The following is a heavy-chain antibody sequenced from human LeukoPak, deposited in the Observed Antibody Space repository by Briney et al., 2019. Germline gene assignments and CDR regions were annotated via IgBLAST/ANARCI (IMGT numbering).Heavy chain of an antibody. CDR2: IKQDGSEK. CDR1: GFTFSSYW. D-gene: IGHD2-2*01. V-gene: IGHV3-7*01. Sequence: PGGSLRLSCAASGFTFSSYWMSWVRQAPGKGLEWVANIKQDGSEKHYVDSVKGRFTISRDNAKNSLYLQMNSLRTEDTAVYYCARDLSSTSSWATVPDYWGQGTLVTVSS. J-gene: IGHJ4*02. CDR3: ARDLSSTSSWATVPDY.